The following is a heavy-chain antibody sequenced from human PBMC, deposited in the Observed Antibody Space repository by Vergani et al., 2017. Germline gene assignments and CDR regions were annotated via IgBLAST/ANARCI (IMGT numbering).Heavy chain of an antibody. CDR3: AKGVYCSSTSCYEGRGYYYGMGV. D-gene: IGHD2-2*01. CDR2: ISGSGGNT. J-gene: IGHJ6*02. Sequence: EVQLLESGGGLVQPGGSLRLSCAASGFTFSSYAMSWVRQVPGKGLGWVSGISGSGGNTYYANSVKGRFTISRDNSKNTLYLQMNSLRAGGTAVYYCAKGVYCSSTSCYEGRGYYYGMGVWGQ. CDR1: GFTFSSYA. V-gene: IGHV3-23*01.